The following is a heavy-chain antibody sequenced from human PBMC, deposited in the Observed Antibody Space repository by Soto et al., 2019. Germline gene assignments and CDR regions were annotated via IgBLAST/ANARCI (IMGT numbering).Heavy chain of an antibody. V-gene: IGHV1-69*13. D-gene: IGHD1-1*01. CDR3: ARGSLTDPLEPPDYYYYYGMDV. Sequence: SVKVSCKASGGTFSSYAISWVRQAPGQGLEWMGGIIPIFGTANYAQKFQGRVTITADESTSTAYMELSSLRSEDTAVYYCARGSLTDPLEPPDYYYYYGMDVWGQGTTVTVSS. CDR2: IIPIFGTA. J-gene: IGHJ6*02. CDR1: GGTFSSYA.